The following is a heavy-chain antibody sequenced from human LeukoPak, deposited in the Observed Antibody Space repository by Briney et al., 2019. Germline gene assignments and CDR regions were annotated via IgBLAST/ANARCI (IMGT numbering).Heavy chain of an antibody. J-gene: IGHJ4*02. CDR1: GFTFNNYN. Sequence: PGGSLRLSCAASGFTFNNYNMNWVRQAPGKGLEWVSSISSSSIYIYYADSVKGRFTVSRDNSKNTLYLQMNSLRAEDTAVYYCVRGAYSSSWLNFDYWGQGTLVTVSS. CDR3: VRGAYSSSWLNFDY. V-gene: IGHV3-21*01. D-gene: IGHD6-13*01. CDR2: ISSSSIYI.